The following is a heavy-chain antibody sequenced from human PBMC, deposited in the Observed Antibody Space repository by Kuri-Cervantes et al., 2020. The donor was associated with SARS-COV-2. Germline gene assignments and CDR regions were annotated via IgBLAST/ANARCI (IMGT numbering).Heavy chain of an antibody. V-gene: IGHV3-9*01. CDR3: TRVHPPRDPLTKGEDYFDY. CDR2: ISWNSGSI. D-gene: IGHD3-16*01. CDR1: GFTFDDYA. Sequence: SLKISCAASGFTFDDYAMHWVRQAPGKGLEWVSGISWNSGSIGYADSVKGRFTISRDNAKNSLYLQMNSLRAEDTAVYYCTRVHPPRDPLTKGEDYFDYWGQGTLVTVSS. J-gene: IGHJ4*02.